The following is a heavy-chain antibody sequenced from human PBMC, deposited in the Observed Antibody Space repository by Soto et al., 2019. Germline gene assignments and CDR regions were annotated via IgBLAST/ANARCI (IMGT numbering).Heavy chain of an antibody. CDR3: AKNSGYDFWSGYYSGGYFDY. V-gene: IGHV3-23*01. CDR2: ISGGGGRT. J-gene: IGHJ4*02. D-gene: IGHD3-3*01. Sequence: EVQLLESGGGLVQPGGSLRLSCATSGFTFTNYAMSWVRQAPGKGLEWLSGISGGGGRTYYADSVKGRFTVSRNKSKNTLYLQMNSLRAEDTAIYYCAKNSGYDFWSGYYSGGYFDYWGQGTLVTVSS. CDR1: GFTFTNYA.